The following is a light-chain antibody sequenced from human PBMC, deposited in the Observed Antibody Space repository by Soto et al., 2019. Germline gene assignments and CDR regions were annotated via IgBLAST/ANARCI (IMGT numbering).Light chain of an antibody. CDR1: QSVSSY. CDR2: GAS. CDR3: EQYNNWPPLA. J-gene: IGKJ4*01. V-gene: IGKV3-15*01. Sequence: EIVITQSPATLSVSPGERATLSCRASQSVSSYLARYQQKPGQAPRLLIYGASTRATGIPARSSGSGSGTEFTLTISSLQSEDLADYDCEQYNNWPPLAFGGGTKVEIK.